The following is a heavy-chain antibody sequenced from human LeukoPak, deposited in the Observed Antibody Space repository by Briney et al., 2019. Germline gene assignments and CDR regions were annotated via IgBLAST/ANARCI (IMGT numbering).Heavy chain of an antibody. D-gene: IGHD3-10*01. CDR2: IKQDGSEK. Sequence: GGSLRLSCAASGFTFSSYWMSWVRQAPGKGLEWVANIKQDGSEKYYVDSVKGRFTISRDNAKNSLYLQMNSLRAEDTAVYYCARDGRRLWFGESWVDYWGQGTLVTVSS. CDR3: ARDGRRLWFGESWVDY. J-gene: IGHJ4*02. CDR1: GFTFSSYW. V-gene: IGHV3-7*01.